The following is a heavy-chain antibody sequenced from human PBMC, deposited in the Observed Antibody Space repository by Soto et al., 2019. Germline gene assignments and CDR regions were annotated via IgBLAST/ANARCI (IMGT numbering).Heavy chain of an antibody. CDR1: GGSISSGGYY. CDR2: IYYSGST. Sequence: SETLSLTCTVSGGSISSGGYYWSWIRQHPGKGLEWIGYIYYSGSTYYNPSLKSRVTISVDTSKNQFSLKLSSVTAADTAVYYCARDGYYYGSGSYLRFFDYWAQGTLVTVSS. CDR3: ARDGYYYGSGSYLRFFDY. V-gene: IGHV4-31*03. J-gene: IGHJ4*02. D-gene: IGHD3-10*01.